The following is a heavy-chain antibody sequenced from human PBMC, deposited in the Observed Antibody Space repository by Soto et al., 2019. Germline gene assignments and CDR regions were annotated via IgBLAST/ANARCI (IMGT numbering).Heavy chain of an antibody. CDR3: ARDTFGGNSWVFEY. Sequence: QVQLVESGGGVVQPGRSLRLSCAASGFTFSSYAMHWVRQAPGKGLEWVAVISYDGSNKYYADSVKGRFTISRDNSKNTLYLQMNSLRAEDTAVYYCARDTFGGNSWVFEYWGQGTLVTVSS. CDR1: GFTFSSYA. D-gene: IGHD2-21*02. V-gene: IGHV3-30-3*01. J-gene: IGHJ4*02. CDR2: ISYDGSNK.